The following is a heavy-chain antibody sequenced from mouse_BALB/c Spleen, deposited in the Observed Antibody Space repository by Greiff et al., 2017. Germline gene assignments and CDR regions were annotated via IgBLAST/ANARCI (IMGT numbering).Heavy chain of an antibody. J-gene: IGHJ4*01. CDR3: ARKGGLGAMDY. D-gene: IGHD1-1*02. CDR2: ISSGGST. V-gene: IGHV5-6-5*01. Sequence: EVQRVESGGGLVKPGGSLKLSCAASGFTFSSYAMSWVRQTPEKRLEWVASISSGGSTYYPDSVKGRFTISRDNARNILYLQMSSLRSEDTAMYYCARKGGLGAMDYWGQGTSVTVSS. CDR1: GFTFSSYA.